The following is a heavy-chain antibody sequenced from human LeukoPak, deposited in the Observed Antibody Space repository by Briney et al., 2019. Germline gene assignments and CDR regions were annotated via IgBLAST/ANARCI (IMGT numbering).Heavy chain of an antibody. Sequence: GESLKISCKGSGYSFTSFWIVWVRQVPGRGLEWMGLIKSGDSQTIYSPSFQGQVTFSDDRSISTAYLQWSSLRASDTAMYYCARRLQTGAFDVWGQGTMVTVSS. CDR1: GYSFTSFW. CDR2: IKSGDSQT. V-gene: IGHV5-51*01. CDR3: ARRLQTGAFDV. J-gene: IGHJ3*01.